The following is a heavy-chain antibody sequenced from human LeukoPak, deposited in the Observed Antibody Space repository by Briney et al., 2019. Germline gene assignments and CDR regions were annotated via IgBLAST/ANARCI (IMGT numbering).Heavy chain of an antibody. D-gene: IGHD2-15*01. V-gene: IGHV3-23*01. J-gene: IGHJ4*02. CDR2: ISGSGGST. CDR3: AKVPDGYCSGGSCYSEVGY. Sequence: GGSLRLSCAASGFTFSNYGMSWVRQAPGKGLEWVSGISGSGGSTYYADSVKGRFTISRDNSKNTLYLQMNSLRAEDTAVYYCAKVPDGYCSGGSCYSEVGYWGQGTLVTVSS. CDR1: GFTFSNYG.